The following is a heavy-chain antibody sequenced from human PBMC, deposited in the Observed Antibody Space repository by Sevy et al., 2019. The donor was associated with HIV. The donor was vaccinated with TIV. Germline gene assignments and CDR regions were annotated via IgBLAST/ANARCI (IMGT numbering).Heavy chain of an antibody. Sequence: SETLSLTCAAYGGSFSGYYWSWIRQPPGKGLEWVGEINHSGSTNYNPSLKSRVTISVDTSKIQFSLKLSSVTAADTAVYYCARGRSLSAGDCSSTRCYTGSSYYYYYMDVWGKGTTVTVSS. CDR3: ARGRSLSAGDCSSTRCYTGSSYYYYYMDV. CDR2: INHSGST. D-gene: IGHD2-2*02. J-gene: IGHJ6*03. V-gene: IGHV4-34*01. CDR1: GGSFSGYY.